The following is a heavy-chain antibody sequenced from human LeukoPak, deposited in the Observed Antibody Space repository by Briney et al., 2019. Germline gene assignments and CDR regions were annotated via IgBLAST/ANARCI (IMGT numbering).Heavy chain of an antibody. Sequence: ASVKVSCKASGGTFSSYAISWVRQAPGQGLEWMGGIIPIFGTANYAQKFQGRVTITADESTSTAYMELSSLRSEDTAVYYCARDHNIVAPFDYWGQGTLVTVSS. V-gene: IGHV1-69*13. CDR2: IIPIFGTA. J-gene: IGHJ4*02. CDR1: GGTFSSYA. D-gene: IGHD5-12*01. CDR3: ARDHNIVAPFDY.